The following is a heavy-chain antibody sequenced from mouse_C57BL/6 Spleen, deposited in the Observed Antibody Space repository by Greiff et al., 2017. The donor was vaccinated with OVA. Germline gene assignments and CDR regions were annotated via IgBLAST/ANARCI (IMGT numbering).Heavy chain of an antibody. Sequence: EVNLVESGEGLVKPGGSLKLSCAASGFTFSSYAMSWVRQTPEKRLEWVAYISSGGDYIYYADTVKGRFTISRDNARNTLYLQMSSLKSEDTAMYYCTRDSYGYYYFDYWGQGTTLTVSS. D-gene: IGHD2-2*01. J-gene: IGHJ2*01. CDR1: GFTFSSYA. CDR3: TRDSYGYYYFDY. CDR2: ISSGGDYI. V-gene: IGHV5-9-1*02.